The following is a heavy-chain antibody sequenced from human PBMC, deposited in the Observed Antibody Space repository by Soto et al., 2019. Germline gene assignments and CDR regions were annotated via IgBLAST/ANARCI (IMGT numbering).Heavy chain of an antibody. Sequence: SETLSLTCTVSGGSISSYYWSWIRQPPGKGLEWIGYIYYSGSTNYNPSLKSRVTMSEDTSKNQFSLKLSSVAATDTAVYYCARQFYGSGSRGASDIWGQGTMVTGSS. J-gene: IGHJ3*02. CDR3: ARQFYGSGSRGASDI. D-gene: IGHD3-10*01. V-gene: IGHV4-59*08. CDR2: IYYSGST. CDR1: GGSISSYY.